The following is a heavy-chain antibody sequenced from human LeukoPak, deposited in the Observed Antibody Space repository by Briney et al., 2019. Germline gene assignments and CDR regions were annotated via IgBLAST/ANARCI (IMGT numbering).Heavy chain of an antibody. Sequence: PSETLSLTCAVYGASFSGYYWSCVRHPPGKGLEWLGEINHSGSTNYNPSLKSRVTIAVDTSKNQFSLKLSSVTAADTAVYYCARASKGTGITMVRGVFNWFDPWGEGTLVTVPS. D-gene: IGHD3-10*01. J-gene: IGHJ5*02. V-gene: IGHV4-34*01. CDR3: ARASKGTGITMVRGVFNWFDP. CDR2: INHSGST. CDR1: GASFSGYY.